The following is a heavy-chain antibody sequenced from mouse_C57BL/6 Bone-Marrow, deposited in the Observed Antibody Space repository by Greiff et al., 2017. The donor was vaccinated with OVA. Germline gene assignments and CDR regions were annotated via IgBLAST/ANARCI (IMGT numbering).Heavy chain of an antibody. V-gene: IGHV1-69*01. CDR1: GYTFTSYW. CDR2: IDPSDSYT. Sequence: QVQLKQPGAELVMPGASVKLSCKASGYTFTSYWMHWVKQRPGQGLEWIGEIDPSDSYTNYNQKFKGKSTLTVDKSSSTAYMQLSSLTSEDSAVYYCARDGTRVVPYWYFDVGGTGTTVTVSS. D-gene: IGHD1-1*01. J-gene: IGHJ1*03. CDR3: ARDGTRVVPYWYFDV.